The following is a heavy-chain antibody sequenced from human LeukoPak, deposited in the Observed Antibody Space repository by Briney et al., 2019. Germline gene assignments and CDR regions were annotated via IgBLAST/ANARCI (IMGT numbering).Heavy chain of an antibody. CDR3: ARVLGGYYYYMDV. CDR2: ISSSSSTI. D-gene: IGHD3-16*01. CDR1: GFTFSSYR. V-gene: IGHV3-48*01. J-gene: IGHJ6*03. Sequence: PGGSLRLSRAASGFTFSSYRMNWVRQAPGKGLEWVSYISSSSSTIYYADSVKGRFTISRDNAKNSLYLQMNSLRAEDTAVYYCARVLGGYYYYMDVWGKGTTVTVSS.